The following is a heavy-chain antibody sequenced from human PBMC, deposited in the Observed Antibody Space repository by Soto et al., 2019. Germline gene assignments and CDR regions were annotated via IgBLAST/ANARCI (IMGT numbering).Heavy chain of an antibody. Sequence: QLQLQESGPGLVKPSETLSLTCTVSGGSISSSSYYWGWIRQPPGKGLEWIESIFYSGTTYYNPSLKSRVTISVVTSKNQFSLKLSSATAADTAVYYCARRPQNIPFDYWGQGTLVTVSS. CDR3: ARRPQNIPFDY. CDR1: GGSISSSSYY. D-gene: IGHD2-2*02. CDR2: IFYSGTT. V-gene: IGHV4-39*01. J-gene: IGHJ4*02.